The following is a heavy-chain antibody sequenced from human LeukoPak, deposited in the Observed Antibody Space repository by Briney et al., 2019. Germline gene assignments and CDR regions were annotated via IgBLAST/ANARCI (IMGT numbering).Heavy chain of an antibody. J-gene: IGHJ3*02. CDR2: IVHSGST. V-gene: IGHV4-34*12. D-gene: IGHD5-18*01. CDR1: GGSFSGFY. CDR3: ARVDTAMDNDAFDI. Sequence: SETLSLTCAVYGGSFSGFYWNWIRQPPGKGLEWIGEIVHSGSTNYNPSLKSRVTISVDRSKNQFSLKLSSVTAADTAVYYCARVDTAMDNDAFDIWGQGTMVTVSS.